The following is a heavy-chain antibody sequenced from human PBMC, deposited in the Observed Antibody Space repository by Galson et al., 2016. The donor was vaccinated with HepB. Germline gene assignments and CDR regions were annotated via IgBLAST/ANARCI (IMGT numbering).Heavy chain of an antibody. Sequence: SLRLSCAGSGFIVSSHYLNWVRQAPGKGLEWVAIIYSGGATYYADSVKGRFTISRDNPRNTLYLQMAGLRVEDTAVYYCARDPGRVAAAGHLDSWGQGTLVTVS. CDR2: IYSGGAT. CDR3: ARDPGRVAAAGHLDS. J-gene: IGHJ5*01. V-gene: IGHV3-53*01. CDR1: GFIVSSHY. D-gene: IGHD6-13*01.